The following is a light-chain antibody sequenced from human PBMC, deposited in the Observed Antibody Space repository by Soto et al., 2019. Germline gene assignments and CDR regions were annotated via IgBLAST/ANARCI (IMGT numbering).Light chain of an antibody. CDR3: QQYNNWPG. V-gene: IGKV3-15*01. CDR2: RAS. J-gene: IGKJ1*01. CDR1: QSVSSD. Sequence: EIMMTQSPATLSVSPGERATLPCRASQSVSSDLAWYQQKLGQAPRLLMYRASTRVTGIPARFSGSGSGTEFTLTISSLQSEDFAVYFCQQYNNWPGFGQGTKVDIK.